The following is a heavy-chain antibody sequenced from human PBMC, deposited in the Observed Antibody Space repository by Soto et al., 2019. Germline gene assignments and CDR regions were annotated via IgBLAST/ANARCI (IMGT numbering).Heavy chain of an antibody. D-gene: IGHD3-10*01. V-gene: IGHV4-59*01. J-gene: IGHJ5*02. CDR2: IYYSGST. CDR3: ARVHRVRGVNWFDP. CDR1: GGSISSYY. Sequence: PSETLSLTCTVSGGSISSYYWSWIRQPPGKGLEWIGYIYYSGSTNYNPSLKSRVTISVDTPKNQFSLKLSSVTAADTAVYYCARVHRVRGVNWFDPWGQGTLVTVSS.